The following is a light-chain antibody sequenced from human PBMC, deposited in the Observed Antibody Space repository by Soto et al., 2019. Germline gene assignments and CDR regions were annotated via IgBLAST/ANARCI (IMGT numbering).Light chain of an antibody. V-gene: IGLV2-14*03. Sequence: QSALTQPASVSGSPGQSITISCTGTSSDVGGYNYVSWYQQLPGKAPKLIIYDVNNRPSGVSNRFSASKSTNAASLTISGLQAEDEADYYCTSYTSSHSLYVFGTGTKVTVL. CDR2: DVN. J-gene: IGLJ1*01. CDR1: SSDVGGYNY. CDR3: TSYTSSHSLYV.